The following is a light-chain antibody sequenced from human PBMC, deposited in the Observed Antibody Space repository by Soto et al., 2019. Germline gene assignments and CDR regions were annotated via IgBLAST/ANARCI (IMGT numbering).Light chain of an antibody. CDR1: QSVDSN. V-gene: IGKV3-15*01. J-gene: IGKJ4*01. CDR2: VAS. Sequence: EIVMTQSPVTLSVSPGDRATLSCRASQSVDSNLAWYQQQPGQTPTLLIYVASTRATGIPARFSGSGSGTEFTLTISSLQSEDFAVYYCQQYNVWPLTFGGGTKVEFK. CDR3: QQYNVWPLT.